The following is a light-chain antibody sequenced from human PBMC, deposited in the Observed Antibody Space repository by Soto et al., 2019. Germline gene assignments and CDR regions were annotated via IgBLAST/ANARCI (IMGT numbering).Light chain of an antibody. CDR3: QQYYSSPWT. J-gene: IGKJ1*01. CDR1: QSVLSSFNSKNY. Sequence: DIVMTQSPDSLAVSLGERATINCKSSQSVLSSFNSKNYLAWYQQKPGQPPKLLIYWASTREYGVPDRFSGSGSGTDFTLTISSLQAEDVAVYYCQQYYSSPWTFGQGTKVEIK. V-gene: IGKV4-1*01. CDR2: WAS.